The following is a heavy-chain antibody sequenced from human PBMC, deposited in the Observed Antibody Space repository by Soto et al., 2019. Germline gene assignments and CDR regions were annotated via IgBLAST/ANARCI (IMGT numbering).Heavy chain of an antibody. CDR1: GYTFSSYG. V-gene: IGHV1-18*01. D-gene: IGHD6-13*01. CDR3: ASRGSSSWYSVNAFDI. Sequence: QVQLVQSGAEVKKPGASVKVSCKASGYTFSSYGISWVRQAPGQGLEWMGWISGYNSNTNYAQKLQGRVTMTTDTPTSTAYMELRSLRADDTAVYYCASRGSSSWYSVNAFDIWGQGTMVTVSS. J-gene: IGHJ3*02. CDR2: ISGYNSNT.